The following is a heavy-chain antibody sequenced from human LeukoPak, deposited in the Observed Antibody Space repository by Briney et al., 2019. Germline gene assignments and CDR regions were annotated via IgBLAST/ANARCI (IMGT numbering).Heavy chain of an antibody. Sequence: SVKVSCKASGGTFSSYAISWVRQAPGQGLEWMGGIIPIFGTANYAQKFQGRVTITTDESTSTAYMELSSLGSEDTAVYYCARTSRGSGSYYSGFDYWGQGTLVTVSS. V-gene: IGHV1-69*05. D-gene: IGHD1-26*01. CDR3: ARTSRGSGSYYSGFDY. J-gene: IGHJ4*02. CDR1: GGTFSSYA. CDR2: IIPIFGTA.